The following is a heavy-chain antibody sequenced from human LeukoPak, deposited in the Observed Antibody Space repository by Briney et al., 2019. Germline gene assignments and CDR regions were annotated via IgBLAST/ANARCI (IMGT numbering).Heavy chain of an antibody. V-gene: IGHV3-43*02. CDR1: GFIFDDYA. J-gene: IGHJ4*02. CDR2: INGNGRRK. D-gene: IGHD1-26*01. CDR3: AKDTGKTWELQD. Sequence: GGSLRLSCVASGFIFDDYAVHWVRQAPGTGLEWVSLINGNGRRKNYADSVKGRFTISRDNSKNSLYLQMNSLRTEDTALYYCAKDTGKTWELQDWGQGTLVTVSS.